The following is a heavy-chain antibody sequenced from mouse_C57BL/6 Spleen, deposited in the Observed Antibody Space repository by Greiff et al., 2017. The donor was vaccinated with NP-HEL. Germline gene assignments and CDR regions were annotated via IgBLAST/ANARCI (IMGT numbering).Heavy chain of an antibody. CDR1: GFTFSDYY. D-gene: IGHD2-4*01. CDR3: AREYDYDVGYAMDY. J-gene: IGHJ4*01. Sequence: EVKLVESEGGLVQPGSSMKLSCTASGFTFSDYYMAWVRQVPEKGLEWVANINYDGSSTYYLDSLKSRFIISRDNAKNILYLQMSSLKSEDTATYYCAREYDYDVGYAMDYWGQGTSVTVSS. V-gene: IGHV5-16*01. CDR2: INYDGSST.